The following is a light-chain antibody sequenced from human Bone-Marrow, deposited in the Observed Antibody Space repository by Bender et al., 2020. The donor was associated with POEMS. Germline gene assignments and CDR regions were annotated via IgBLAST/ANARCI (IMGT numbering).Light chain of an antibody. V-gene: IGLV2-14*01. CDR3: SSYSDNDSVV. CDR2: QIR. CDR1: SGDIGFYNY. J-gene: IGLJ2*01. Sequence: QSALSQPASLSGSPGQSVTISCTGTSGDIGFYNYVSWYQQHPGKAPQLIIFQIRLRPSGVSLRFSGSKSGNTASLTISGLRAEDEADYYCSSYSDNDSVVFGGGTKLTVL.